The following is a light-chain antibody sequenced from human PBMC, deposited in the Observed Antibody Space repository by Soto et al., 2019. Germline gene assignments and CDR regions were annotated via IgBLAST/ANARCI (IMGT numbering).Light chain of an antibody. V-gene: IGLV2-14*03. J-gene: IGLJ1*01. CDR3: SAYTVSRTYV. CDR2: NVY. CDR1: SSDVGAYNF. Sequence: QSVLTQPASVSGSPGQSIIISCTGTSSDVGAYNFVSWHQQHPGKAPKLMIYNVYDRPSGISYRFSGSKSGNTASLTISGLQGEDEADYYCSAYTVSRTYVFGTGTKSPS.